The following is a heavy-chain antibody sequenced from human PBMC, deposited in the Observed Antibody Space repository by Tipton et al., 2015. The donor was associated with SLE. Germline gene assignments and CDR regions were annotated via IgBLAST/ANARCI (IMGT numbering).Heavy chain of an antibody. D-gene: IGHD3-22*01. Sequence: TLSLTCSVSGDSISSYYWSWIRQPPGKGLEWIGYMYSSVSSNYNPSLKSRVTISLDTSKNQFSLILNSVTAADTAVYYCASKYFYDSDGLRYWGQGTLVTVSS. J-gene: IGHJ4*02. CDR3: ASKYFYDSDGLRY. CDR1: GDSISSYY. CDR2: MYSSVSS. V-gene: IGHV4-59*01.